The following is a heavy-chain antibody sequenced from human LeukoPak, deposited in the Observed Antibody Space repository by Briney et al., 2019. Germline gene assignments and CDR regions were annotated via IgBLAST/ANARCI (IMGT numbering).Heavy chain of an antibody. CDR2: INGDGTIT. J-gene: IGHJ4*02. D-gene: IGHD6-13*01. V-gene: IGHV3-74*01. CDR1: GFTFSSYW. Sequence: PGGSLRLSCAASGFTFSSYWMHWVRQAPGKGLVWVSRINGDGTITTYADSVKGRFTISRDNAKDTLYLQMNSLRTEDTAVYYCASSSWYGGHFDYWGQGILVTVSS. CDR3: ASSSWYGGHFDY.